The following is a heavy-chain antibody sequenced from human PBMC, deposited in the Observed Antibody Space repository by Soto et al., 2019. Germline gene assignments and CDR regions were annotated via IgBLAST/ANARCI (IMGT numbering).Heavy chain of an antibody. CDR2: IIPIFGTA. V-gene: IGHV1-69*13. J-gene: IGHJ4*02. CDR3: ARGWGYDSSDYYYAY. D-gene: IGHD3-22*01. Sequence: ASVKVSCKASGGTFSTYAISWVRQAPGQGLEWMGGIIPIFGTANHAQKFQGRVTITADESTSTAYMYLSSLRSEDTAVYYCARGWGYDSSDYYYAYWGQGTLVTVPQ. CDR1: GGTFSTYA.